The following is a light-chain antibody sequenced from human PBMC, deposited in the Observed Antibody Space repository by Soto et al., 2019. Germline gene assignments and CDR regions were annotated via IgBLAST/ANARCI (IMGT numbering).Light chain of an antibody. J-gene: IGLJ1*01. CDR1: SFNIGNNS. V-gene: IGLV1-51*01. Sequence: QCVLTRPPSVSAVTREKVTISCSRRSFNIGNNSVSWYQQLPGAAPKLLMYDDNNRPSGIPDRFSGSKSGTSATLGLTGLQTGEEADYYCGTWDTSLPACVFGPGTKVTVL. CDR3: GTWDTSLPACV. CDR2: DDN.